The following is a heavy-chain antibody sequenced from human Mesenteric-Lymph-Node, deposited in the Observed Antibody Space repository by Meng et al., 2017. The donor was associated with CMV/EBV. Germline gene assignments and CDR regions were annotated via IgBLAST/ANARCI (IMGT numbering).Heavy chain of an antibody. CDR3: ARGYCSSTSCPHYYYYNMDV. D-gene: IGHD2-2*01. J-gene: IGHJ6*02. CDR1: GFTVSSNY. V-gene: IGHV3-66*02. Sequence: GESLKISCAASGFTVSSNYMSWVRQAPGKGLEWVSVIYSGGSTYYADSVKGRFTISRDNSKNTLYLQMNSLRAEDTAVYYCARGYCSSTSCPHYYYYNMDVWGQGTTVTVSS. CDR2: IYSGGST.